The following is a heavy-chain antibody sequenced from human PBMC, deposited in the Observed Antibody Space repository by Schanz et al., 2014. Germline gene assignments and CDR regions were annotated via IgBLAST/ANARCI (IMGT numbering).Heavy chain of an antibody. V-gene: IGHV3-7*01. J-gene: IGHJ4*01. D-gene: IGHD2-2*02. CDR2: INQDGSQK. Sequence: EVELVESGGGLVKPGGSLRLSCVVSGFTFTNAWMSWVRQAPGKGLEWVANINQDGSQKYYVGSVKGRFTISRDNAKDSLYLQMTSLRAEDTAVYYCATQYCSGTTCYTDSWDHWGQGTLVTVSS. CDR1: GFTFTNAW. CDR3: ATQYCSGTTCYTDSWDH.